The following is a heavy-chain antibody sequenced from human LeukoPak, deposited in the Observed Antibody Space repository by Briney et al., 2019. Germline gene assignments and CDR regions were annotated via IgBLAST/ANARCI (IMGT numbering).Heavy chain of an antibody. Sequence: PSETLSLTCTVSGGSISSSSYYWGWIRQPPGKGLEWIGSIYYSGSTYYNPSLKSRVTISVDTSKNQFSLKLSSVTAADTAVYYCARHERHCSSTSCSVAIDPWGQGTLVTVSS. J-gene: IGHJ5*02. CDR1: GGSISSSSYY. V-gene: IGHV4-39*01. CDR3: ARHERHCSSTSCSVAIDP. CDR2: IYYSGST. D-gene: IGHD2-2*01.